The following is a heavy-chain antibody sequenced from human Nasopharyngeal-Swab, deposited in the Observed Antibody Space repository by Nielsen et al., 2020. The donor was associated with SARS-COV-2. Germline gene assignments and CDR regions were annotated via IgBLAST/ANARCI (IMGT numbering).Heavy chain of an antibody. Sequence: GGSLRLSCAASGFTFSSYWTHWVRQAPGKGLEWVANMKQDGSVKYYLDSVKGRFTISRDNAKNSLFLEMNSLRAEDTAVYYCASQERGGSGSSWGRGTLVTVSS. CDR2: MKQDGSVK. CDR1: GFTFSSYW. J-gene: IGHJ4*02. CDR3: ASQERGGSGSS. D-gene: IGHD3-10*01. V-gene: IGHV3-7*01.